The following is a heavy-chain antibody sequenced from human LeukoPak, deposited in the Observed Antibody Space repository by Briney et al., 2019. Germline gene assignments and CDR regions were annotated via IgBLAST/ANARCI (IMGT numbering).Heavy chain of an antibody. V-gene: IGHV3-7*01. CDR2: IKQDGSEK. D-gene: IGHD6-13*01. J-gene: IGHJ4*02. Sequence: SGGSLRLSCAASGFTFSSYWMSWVRQAPGKGLEWVANIKQDGSEKYYVDSVKGRFTISRDNAKNSLYLQMNSLRAEDTAVYYCARGGGAAAAGTVDYWGQGTLVTVSS. CDR3: ARGGGAAAAGTVDY. CDR1: GFTFSSYW.